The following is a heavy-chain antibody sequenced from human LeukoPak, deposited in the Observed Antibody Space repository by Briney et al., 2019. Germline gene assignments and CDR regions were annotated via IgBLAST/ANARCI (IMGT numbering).Heavy chain of an antibody. D-gene: IGHD6-19*01. CDR1: GFTFSSYG. CDR2: IRYDGSNK. V-gene: IGHV3-30*02. CDR3: AKDAVRSGWEMGFFDY. Sequence: GGSLRLSCAASGFTFSSYGMHWVRQAPGKGLEWVAFIRYDGSNKYYADSVKGRFTISRDNSKNTLYLQMNGLRAEDTAVYYCAKDAVRSGWEMGFFDYWGQGTLVTVSS. J-gene: IGHJ4*02.